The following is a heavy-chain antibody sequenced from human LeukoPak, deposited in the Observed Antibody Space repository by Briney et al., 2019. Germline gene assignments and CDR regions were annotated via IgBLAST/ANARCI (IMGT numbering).Heavy chain of an antibody. CDR2: ITSSGAAT. V-gene: IGHV3-23*01. J-gene: IGHJ4*02. D-gene: IGHD3-10*01. CDR3: ARDSGDFFDY. Sequence: PGGSLRLSCAASGFTFSSYAMSWVRQAPGKGLEWVSSITSSGAATYYADSVKGRFTISRDNSDNTLYLQMNSLRAEDTAVYYCARDSGDFFDYWGQGTLVTVSS. CDR1: GFTFSSYA.